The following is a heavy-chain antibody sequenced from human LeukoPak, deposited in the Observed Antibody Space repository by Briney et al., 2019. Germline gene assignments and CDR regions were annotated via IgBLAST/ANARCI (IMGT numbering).Heavy chain of an antibody. D-gene: IGHD6-13*01. CDR3: ARDREVAAAGSPSWYFDL. Sequence: GGSLRLSCAASGFTFSSYSINWVRQAPGKGLEWVSCVSSTSSFIYYADSVKGRFTISRDNAKNSLYLQMNSLRAEDTAVYYCARDREVAAAGSPSWYFDLWGRGTLVTVSS. J-gene: IGHJ2*01. V-gene: IGHV3-21*01. CDR1: GFTFSSYS. CDR2: VSSTSSFI.